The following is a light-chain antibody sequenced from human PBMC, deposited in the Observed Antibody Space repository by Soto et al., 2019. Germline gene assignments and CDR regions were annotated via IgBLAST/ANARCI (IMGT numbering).Light chain of an antibody. CDR1: TRDVGGYNY. CDR3: SSYTSSSTPYV. J-gene: IGLJ1*01. CDR2: DVS. V-gene: IGLV2-14*01. Sequence: QSPLTPTACMPGSLAQSITISCTGTTRDVGGYNYVSWYQQHPGKAPKLMIYDVSNRPSGVSNRFSGSKSGNTASLTISGLQAEDEADYYCSSYTSSSTPYVFGTGTKVTVL.